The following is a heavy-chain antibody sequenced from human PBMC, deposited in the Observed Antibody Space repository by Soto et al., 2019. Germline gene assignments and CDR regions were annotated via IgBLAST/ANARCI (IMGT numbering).Heavy chain of an antibody. V-gene: IGHV1-69*01. CDR2: IIPIFGTA. D-gene: IGHD5-12*01. J-gene: IGHJ6*02. CDR3: ARARKNHVEMATIMDGMDV. Sequence: QVQLVQSGAEVKKPGSSVKVSCKASGGTFSSYAISWVRQAPGQGLEWMGGIIPIFGTANYAQKFQGRVTITADESTSTAYMELSSLRSEDTAVYYCARARKNHVEMATIMDGMDVWGQGTTVTVSS. CDR1: GGTFSSYA.